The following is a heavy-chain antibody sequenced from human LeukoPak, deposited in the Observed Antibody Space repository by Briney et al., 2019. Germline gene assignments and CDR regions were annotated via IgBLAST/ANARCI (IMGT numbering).Heavy chain of an antibody. Sequence: SETLSLTCTVSGGSISSYYWSWIRQPPGKGLEWIGYIYYSGSTNYNPSLKSRVTISVDTSKNQFSLKLSSVTAADTAVYYCARLRYGSGWYDYWGQGTLVTVSS. CDR1: GGSISSYY. V-gene: IGHV4-59*08. J-gene: IGHJ4*02. CDR3: ARLRYGSGWYDY. CDR2: IYYSGST. D-gene: IGHD6-19*01.